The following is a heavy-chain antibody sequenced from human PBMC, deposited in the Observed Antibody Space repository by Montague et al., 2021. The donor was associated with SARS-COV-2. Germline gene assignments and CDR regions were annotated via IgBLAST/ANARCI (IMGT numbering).Heavy chain of an antibody. CDR1: RGSVKSYY. V-gene: IGHV4-34*01. CDR3: ACGEITTRGLIYYYGMDV. D-gene: IGHD4-11*01. Sequence: SETLSLTCAVYRGSVKSYYWTWIRQAPGKGLAWIGEINHSGTTNYNPSLKSRVTMSVDTSKNQFSLKLSSVTAADTAVYYCACGEITTRGLIYYYGMDVWGQGTTVTVSS. CDR2: INHSGTT. J-gene: IGHJ6*02.